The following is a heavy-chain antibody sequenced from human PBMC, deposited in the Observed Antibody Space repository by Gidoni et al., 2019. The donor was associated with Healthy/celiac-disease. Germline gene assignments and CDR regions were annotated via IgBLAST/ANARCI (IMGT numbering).Heavy chain of an antibody. CDR2: IIPIFGTA. D-gene: IGHD3-16*01. J-gene: IGHJ5*02. V-gene: IGHV1-69*06. CDR3: ARGDFVAAYTFWFDP. Sequence: LEWMGGIIPIFGTANYAQKFQGRVTITADKSTSTAYMELSSLRSEDTAVYYCARGDFVAAYTFWFDPWGQGTLVTVSS.